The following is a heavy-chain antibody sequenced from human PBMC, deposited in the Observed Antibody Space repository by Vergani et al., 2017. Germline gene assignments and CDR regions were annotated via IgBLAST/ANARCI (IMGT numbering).Heavy chain of an antibody. CDR1: GFTFDDYA. CDR3: AKDIPLKXYQLLASPENWFDP. Sequence: EVQLVESGGVVVQPGGSLRLSCAASGFTFDDYAMHWVRQAPGKGLEWVSLISWDGGSTYYADSVKGRFTISRDNSKNSLYLQMNSLRAEDTALYYCAKDIPLKXYQLLASPENWFDPWGQGTLVTVSS. J-gene: IGHJ5*02. V-gene: IGHV3-43D*04. CDR2: ISWDGGST. D-gene: IGHD2-2*01.